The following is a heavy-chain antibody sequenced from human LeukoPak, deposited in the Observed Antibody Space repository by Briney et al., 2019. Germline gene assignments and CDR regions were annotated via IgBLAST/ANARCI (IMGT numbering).Heavy chain of an antibody. J-gene: IGHJ4*02. CDR1: GGSFSGYS. CDR2: INHSGST. Sequence: SETLSLTCAVYGGSFSGYSWSWIRQPPGKGLEWIGEINHSGSTNYNPSLKSRVTISVDTSKNQFSLKLSSVTAADTAVYYCARGFPSNYYDSSGYGYYFDYWGQGNLVTVSS. CDR3: ARGFPSNYYDSSGYGYYFDY. D-gene: IGHD3-22*01. V-gene: IGHV4-34*01.